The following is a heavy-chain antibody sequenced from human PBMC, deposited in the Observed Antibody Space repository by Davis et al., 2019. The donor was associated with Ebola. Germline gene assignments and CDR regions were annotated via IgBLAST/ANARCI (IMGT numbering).Heavy chain of an antibody. CDR2: INPITGGT. CDR3: AGEGVRYCDSSGYVFDI. Sequence: ASVKVSCKASGYRFTSYYMHWVRQAPGQGLEWMGIINPITGGTSYAQNFQVRVNMTRDTSTSTVYMELSSLRSEDTAVYYCAGEGVRYCDSSGYVFDIWGQGTMVKVSS. V-gene: IGHV1-46*01. D-gene: IGHD3-22*01. J-gene: IGHJ3*02. CDR1: GYRFTSYY.